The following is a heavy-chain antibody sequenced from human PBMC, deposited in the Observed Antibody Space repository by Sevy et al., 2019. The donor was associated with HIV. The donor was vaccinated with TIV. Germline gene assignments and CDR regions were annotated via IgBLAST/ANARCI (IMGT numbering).Heavy chain of an antibody. J-gene: IGHJ4*02. V-gene: IGHV3-30*18. CDR1: GFTFKYHG. CDR3: AKDGGHIDIDY. Sequence: GGSLRLSCAASGFTFKYHGMHWVRQAPGKGLEWLSLISIDGSNKYYADSGKGRFTISRDNAKNTVSEQMNNLRPEDTATYYCAKDGGHIDIDYWGQGILVTVSS. D-gene: IGHD2-15*01. CDR2: ISIDGSNK.